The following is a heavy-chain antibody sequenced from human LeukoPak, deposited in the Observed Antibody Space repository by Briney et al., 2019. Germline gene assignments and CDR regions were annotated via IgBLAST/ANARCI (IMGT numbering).Heavy chain of an antibody. Sequence: GGSLRLSCAASGFTFSDYWVHWVRQAPGKGLVWVSRINTDGSITNYADSVKGRFSISRDNAKNTLYLQMSSLRAEDTAVYYCARDRGPRTGFMVREAYDYWGQGTLVTVSS. D-gene: IGHD3-10*01. CDR2: INTDGSIT. V-gene: IGHV3-74*01. CDR1: GFTFSDYW. J-gene: IGHJ4*02. CDR3: ARDRGPRTGFMVREAYDY.